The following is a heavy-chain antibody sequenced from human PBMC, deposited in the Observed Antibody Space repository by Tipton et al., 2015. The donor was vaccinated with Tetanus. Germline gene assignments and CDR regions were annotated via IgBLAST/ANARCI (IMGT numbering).Heavy chain of an antibody. D-gene: IGHD5-18*01. V-gene: IGHV3-48*01. CDR2: ISSSSSTI. Sequence: QLVQSGGGLVQPGGSLRLSCVASGFTFSSYSMNWVRQAPGKGLEWVSYISSSSSTIYYADSVKGRFTISRDNAKNSLYLQMNSLRAEDTAVYYCARDPREDVDTAMVTGYWGQGTLVTVSS. J-gene: IGHJ4*02. CDR1: GFTFSSYS. CDR3: ARDPREDVDTAMVTGY.